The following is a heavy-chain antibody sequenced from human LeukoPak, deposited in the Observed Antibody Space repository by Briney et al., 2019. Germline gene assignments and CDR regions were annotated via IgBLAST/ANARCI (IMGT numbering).Heavy chain of an antibody. CDR2: IIPILGIA. Sequence: EASVKVSCKASGGTFSSYAISWVRQAPGQGLEWMGRIIPILGIANYAQKFQGRVTITADKSTSTAYMGLSSLRSEDTAVYYCQMVVAAQTSDYWGQGTLVTVSS. CDR3: QMVVAAQTSDY. V-gene: IGHV1-69*04. D-gene: IGHD2-15*01. J-gene: IGHJ4*02. CDR1: GGTFSSYA.